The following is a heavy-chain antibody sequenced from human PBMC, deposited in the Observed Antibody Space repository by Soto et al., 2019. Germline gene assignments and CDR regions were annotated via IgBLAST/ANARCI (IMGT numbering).Heavy chain of an antibody. V-gene: IGHV1-8*01. J-gene: IGHJ3*02. CDR2: VNPNSGNT. CDR3: ARASYLDPAFDI. D-gene: IGHD2-2*03. CDR1: GYTFTSYD. Sequence: QVQLVQSGAEVKRPGASVKVSCKASGYTFTSYDFNWVRQAPGQGLEWMGWVNPNSGNTDYAQKFQVRVTMTRNTSIRTAYMELSSLRSEDTAVYYCARASYLDPAFDIWGQGTMVTVSS.